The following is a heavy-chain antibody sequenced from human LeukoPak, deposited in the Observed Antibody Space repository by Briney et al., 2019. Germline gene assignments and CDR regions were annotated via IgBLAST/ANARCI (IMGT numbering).Heavy chain of an antibody. Sequence: GGSLRLSCAASGFTFDDYAMSWVRQAPGKGLEWVSGINWNGASTSYADSVKGRFTMSRDNAKNSLYLQMNSLRAEDTALYYCARGLGSGSYFGGFDYWGQGTLVTVSS. V-gene: IGHV3-20*04. CDR3: ARGLGSGSYFGGFDY. J-gene: IGHJ4*02. CDR2: INWNGAST. CDR1: GFTFDDYA. D-gene: IGHD1-26*01.